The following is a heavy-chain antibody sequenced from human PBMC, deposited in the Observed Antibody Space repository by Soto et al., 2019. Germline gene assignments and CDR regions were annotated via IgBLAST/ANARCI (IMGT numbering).Heavy chain of an antibody. V-gene: IGHV3-30-3*01. Sequence: GGSLRLSCAASGFTFSSYAMHWVRQAPGKGLEWVAVISYDGSNKYYADSVKGRFTISRDNSKNTLYLQMNSLRAEDTAVYYCARGEWRWLHSNYFDYWGQGTLVTVSS. CDR3: ARGEWRWLHSNYFDY. D-gene: IGHD3-16*01. CDR2: ISYDGSNK. J-gene: IGHJ4*02. CDR1: GFTFSSYA.